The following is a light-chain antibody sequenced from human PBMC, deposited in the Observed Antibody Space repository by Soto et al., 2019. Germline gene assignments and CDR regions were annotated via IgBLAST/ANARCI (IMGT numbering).Light chain of an antibody. CDR3: QQYNNWPSGT. CDR2: GAS. Sequence: EIVMTQSPATLSVSPGERATLSCRASQSVSSNLAWYQQKPGQAPRLLIYGASTRATGIPARFSGSGSGTEFTLTISSLQXXXXXXYYCQQYNNWPSGTFGGGTKVEIK. J-gene: IGKJ4*01. V-gene: IGKV3-15*01. CDR1: QSVSSN.